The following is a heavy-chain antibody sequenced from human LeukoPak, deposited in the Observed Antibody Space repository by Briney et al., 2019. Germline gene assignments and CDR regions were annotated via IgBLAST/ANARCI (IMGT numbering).Heavy chain of an antibody. J-gene: IGHJ4*02. Sequence: NASETLSLTCTVSNGSINTYFWTWIRQPPGRGLEWIGIINYSETTRYNPSLKSRVTLSVDTSKNLFSLKLDSVTAADTAVYFCARALRRQGAAAGTGYLDSWGQGALVTVSS. CDR3: ARALRRQGAAAGTGYLDS. V-gene: IGHV4-59*08. CDR1: NGSINTYF. CDR2: INYSETT. D-gene: IGHD6-13*01.